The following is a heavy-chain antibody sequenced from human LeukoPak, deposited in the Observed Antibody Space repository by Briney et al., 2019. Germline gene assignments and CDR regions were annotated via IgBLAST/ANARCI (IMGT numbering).Heavy chain of an antibody. CDR2: IYDSGST. CDR1: GASMSSGGYY. J-gene: IGHJ3*02. V-gene: IGHV4-31*03. CDR3: ARDAFDI. Sequence: SETLSLTCTVSGASMSSGGYYWSWIPQHPGKGLEWIGYIYDSGSTYCNPSLKSRVTISIDTSKNQFSLKLTSVTAADTAVYYCARDAFDIWGQGTMVTVSS.